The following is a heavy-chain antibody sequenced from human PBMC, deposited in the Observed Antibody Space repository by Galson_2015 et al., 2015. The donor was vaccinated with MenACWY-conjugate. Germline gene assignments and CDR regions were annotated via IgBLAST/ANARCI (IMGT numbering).Heavy chain of an antibody. Sequence: QSGAEVKKPGESLKISCKGSGYSFTSYWLGWVRQMPVKGLEWMGIIYPYDSDTRYSPSFEGQVTISVDKSISTAYLQWSSLRASDPAMYYCARLYGCSVRCYEDYWGQGPLVTVSS. CDR1: GYSFTSYW. D-gene: IGHD2-15*01. CDR3: ARLYGCSVRCYEDY. CDR2: IYPYDSDT. V-gene: IGHV5-51*01. J-gene: IGHJ4*02.